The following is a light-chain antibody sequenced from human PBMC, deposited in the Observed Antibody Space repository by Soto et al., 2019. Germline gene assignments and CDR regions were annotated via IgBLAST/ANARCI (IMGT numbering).Light chain of an antibody. J-gene: IGKJ1*01. Sequence: EIVLKQSPATLYLSPEERATLSCRASQSVSSYLAWYQQKPGQAPRLLIYDASNRATGIPARFSGSGSGKDFTLNISGLETDYFAVYDCQQRSNGPPWTCGQGTKVEIK. CDR3: QQRSNGPPWT. CDR2: DAS. V-gene: IGKV3-11*01. CDR1: QSVSSY.